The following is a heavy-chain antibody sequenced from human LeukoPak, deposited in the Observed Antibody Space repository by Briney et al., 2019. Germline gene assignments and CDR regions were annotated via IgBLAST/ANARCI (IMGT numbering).Heavy chain of an antibody. CDR2: ISAYNGNT. Sequence: ASVKVSCKASGYTFTSYGISWVRQAPGQGLERMGWISAYNGNTNYAQKLQGRVTMTTDTSTSTAYMELRSLRSEDTAMYFCARRTDAVDDAFDIWGQGTMLTVSS. V-gene: IGHV1-18*01. CDR3: ARRTDAVDDAFDI. CDR1: GYTFTSYG. J-gene: IGHJ3*02. D-gene: IGHD3/OR15-3a*01.